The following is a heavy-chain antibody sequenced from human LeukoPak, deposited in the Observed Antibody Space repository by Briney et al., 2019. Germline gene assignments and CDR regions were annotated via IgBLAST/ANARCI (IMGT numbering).Heavy chain of an antibody. Sequence: GRSLSLSCAASGCTLSTYSTSCVRQAPGEVREWVSSIIGMGGSTFNADYVKGRFNITRDNSKNTMCLQMNSLRAEGTAIYYCEKDHTSGYYFDYWGQGTLVTVSS. CDR3: EKDHTSGYYFDY. CDR2: IIGMGGST. V-gene: IGHV3-23*01. J-gene: IGHJ4*02. D-gene: IGHD1-14*01. CDR1: GCTLSTYS.